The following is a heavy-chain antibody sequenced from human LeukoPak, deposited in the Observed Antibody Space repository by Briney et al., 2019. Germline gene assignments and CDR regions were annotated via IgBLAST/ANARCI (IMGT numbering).Heavy chain of an antibody. CDR1: GYTFTSYG. CDR3: ARDNLYRYNGYYPDAFDI. J-gene: IGHJ3*02. CDR2: ISAYNGNT. V-gene: IGHV1-18*01. D-gene: IGHD3-22*01. Sequence: ASVKVSCKASGYTFTSYGISWVRQAPGQGLEWMGWISAYNGNTNYAQKLQGRVTMTTDTSTSTAYMELRSLRSDDTAVYYCARDNLYRYNGYYPDAFDIWGQGTMVTVSS.